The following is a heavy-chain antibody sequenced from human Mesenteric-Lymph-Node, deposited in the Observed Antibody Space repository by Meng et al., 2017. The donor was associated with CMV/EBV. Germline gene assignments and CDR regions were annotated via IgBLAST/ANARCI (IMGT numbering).Heavy chain of an antibody. D-gene: IGHD2-21*02. CDR3: AREGGDFSWEYYSGMDV. CDR2: ISSEGSDK. CDR1: GFTFTTYA. V-gene: IGHV3-30*04. J-gene: IGHJ6*02. Sequence: GESLKISCAASGFTFTTYALHWVRQAPGKGLEWLTVISSEGSDKHYADSVKGRFTISRDNSKNTLYLQMNSLRAEDTAVYYCAREGGDFSWEYYSGMDVWGQGTTVTVSS.